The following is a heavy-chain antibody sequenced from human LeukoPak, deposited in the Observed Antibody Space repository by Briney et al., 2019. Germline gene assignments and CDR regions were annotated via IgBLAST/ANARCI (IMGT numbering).Heavy chain of an antibody. J-gene: IGHJ4*02. D-gene: IGHD3-10*01. V-gene: IGHV3-30*18. CDR2: ISYDGSNK. CDR3: AKSSPGRLLWFGELFSYFDY. CDR1: GFTFSSYG. Sequence: GGSLRLSCAASGFTFSSYGMHWVRQAPGKGLEWVAVISYDGSNKYYADSVKVRFTISRDNSKNTLYLQMNSLRAEDTAVYYCAKSSPGRLLWFGELFSYFDYWGQGTLVTVSS.